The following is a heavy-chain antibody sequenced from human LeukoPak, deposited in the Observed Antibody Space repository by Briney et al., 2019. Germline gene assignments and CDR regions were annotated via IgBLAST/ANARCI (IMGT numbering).Heavy chain of an antibody. J-gene: IGHJ4*02. D-gene: IGHD1-14*01. V-gene: IGHV1-2*02. CDR1: GYTSTGYY. Sequence: GASVKVSCKPSGYTSTGYYMHWVRQAPGHGLEWMGWVNPDSGGTNYAQKFQGRVTMTRDTYISTAYMELSRLRSDDTAVYYCAREAGETHNTGIDQRGQGTLVTVSS. CDR2: VNPDSGGT. CDR3: AREAGETHNTGIDQ.